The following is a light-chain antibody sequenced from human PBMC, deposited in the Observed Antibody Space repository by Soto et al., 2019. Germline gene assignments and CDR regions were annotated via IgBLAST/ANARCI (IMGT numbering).Light chain of an antibody. CDR3: AAWDVSLNGHYA. CDR1: SSNIGSSS. Sequence: QAVLTQPPSASGSPGQRVTISCSGSSSNIGSSSVNWYQQFPGTAPKLLIYNDNQWPSGVPDRFSGSRSGTSASLDISGLQSEDEAEYYCAAWDVSLNGHYALGNGTQLTVL. J-gene: IGLJ1*01. V-gene: IGLV1-44*01. CDR2: NDN.